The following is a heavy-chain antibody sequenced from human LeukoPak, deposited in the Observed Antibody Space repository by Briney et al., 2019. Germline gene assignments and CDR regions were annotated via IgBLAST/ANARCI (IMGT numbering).Heavy chain of an antibody. J-gene: IGHJ3*02. Sequence: SQTLSLTCAISGDSVSSNSAAWNWIRQCPSRGLEWLGRTYYRSKWYNDYAVSVKSRITINPDTSKNQFSLQLNSVTPEDTAVYYCARGPIIAVAGTGAFDIWGQGTMVTVSS. D-gene: IGHD6-19*01. CDR2: TYYRSKWYN. CDR1: GDSVSSNSAA. CDR3: ARGPIIAVAGTGAFDI. V-gene: IGHV6-1*01.